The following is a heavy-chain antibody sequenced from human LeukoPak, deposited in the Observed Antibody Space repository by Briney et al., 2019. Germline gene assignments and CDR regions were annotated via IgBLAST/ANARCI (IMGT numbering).Heavy chain of an antibody. J-gene: IGHJ4*02. CDR1: GYTFTSYY. V-gene: IGHV1-46*01. CDR2: INPSGGST. D-gene: IGHD3-10*01. CDR3: ARFGESNAFDY. Sequence: GASVKVSCKASGYTFTSYYMRWVRQAPGQGLEWMGIINPSGGSTQGRVTMTRDTSTSTVYVELSSLRSEDTAVYYCARFGESNAFDYWGQGTLVTVSS.